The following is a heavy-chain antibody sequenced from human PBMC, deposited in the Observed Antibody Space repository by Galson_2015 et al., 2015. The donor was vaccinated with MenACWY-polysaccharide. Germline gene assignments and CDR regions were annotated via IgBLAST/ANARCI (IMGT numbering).Heavy chain of an antibody. CDR3: TRQAWGSSRTEPNEYYFDY. CDR2: IRSKANSYAT. V-gene: IGHV3-73*01. J-gene: IGHJ4*02. Sequence: SLRLSCAASGFTFSGSAMHWVRQASGKGLEWVGRIRSKANSYATAYAASVKGRFTISRDDSKNTAYLQMNSLKTEDTAVYYCTRQAWGSSRTEPNEYYFDYRGQGTLVTVSS. D-gene: IGHD6-13*01. CDR1: GFTFSGSA.